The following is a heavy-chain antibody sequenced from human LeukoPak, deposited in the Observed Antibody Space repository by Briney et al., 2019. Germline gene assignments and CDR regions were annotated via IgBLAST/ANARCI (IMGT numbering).Heavy chain of an antibody. Sequence: GASVKVSCKASGYTFTSYGISWVRQAPGQGLEWMGWISAYNGNTNYAQKLQGRVTMTTDTSTSTAYMELRSLRSDDTAVYYCARGGHYYDSSGYGLDYWGQGTLVTVSS. CDR1: GYTFTSYG. CDR3: ARGGHYYDSSGYGLDY. J-gene: IGHJ4*02. D-gene: IGHD3-22*01. CDR2: ISAYNGNT. V-gene: IGHV1-18*01.